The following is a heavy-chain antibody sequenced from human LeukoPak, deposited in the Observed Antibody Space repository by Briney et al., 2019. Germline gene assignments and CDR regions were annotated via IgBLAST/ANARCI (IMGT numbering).Heavy chain of an antibody. CDR1: GFAFSTNW. J-gene: IGHJ4*02. CDR2: ISTDARTI. D-gene: IGHD5-12*01. CDR3: AKSGLATMVVGHIDY. V-gene: IGHV3-74*01. Sequence: GGSLRLSCAASGFAFSTNWMHWVRQAPGKGLVWVSHISTDARTITYADFVKGRFTISRDNAKNTRYLQMNSLRAEDTAVYYCAKSGLATMVVGHIDYWGQGTLVTVSS.